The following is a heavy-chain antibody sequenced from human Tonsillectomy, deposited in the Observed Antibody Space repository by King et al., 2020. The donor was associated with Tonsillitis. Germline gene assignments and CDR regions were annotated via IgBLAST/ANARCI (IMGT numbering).Heavy chain of an antibody. CDR1: GFTFSSYA. J-gene: IGHJ4*02. Sequence: VQLVESGGGLVQPGGSLRLSCAASGFTFSSYAMSWVRQAPGKGLEWVSAISGSGVSTYYADSVGGRFTISRDNSKNTLFLQMNILRAEDTAVYYCSKGFYSGYDTFDYWGQGTMVTVSS. CDR3: SKGFYSGYDTFDY. V-gene: IGHV3-23*04. D-gene: IGHD5-12*01. CDR2: ISGSGVST.